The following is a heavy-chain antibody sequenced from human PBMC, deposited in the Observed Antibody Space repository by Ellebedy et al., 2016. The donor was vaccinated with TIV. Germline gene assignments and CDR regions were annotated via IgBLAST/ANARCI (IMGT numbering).Heavy chain of an antibody. CDR1: GFSLSTRGVG. Sequence: SGPTLVKPTQTLTLTCTFSGFSLSTRGVGVGWIRQPPGKALEWLALIYWNDDKRYSTSLKSRLTITKDTSKNQVVLTMTNMDPVDTATYYCARAYGGWDIDYWGQGTLVTVSS. V-gene: IGHV2-5*01. CDR3: ARAYGGWDIDY. CDR2: IYWNDDK. J-gene: IGHJ4*02. D-gene: IGHD4-23*01.